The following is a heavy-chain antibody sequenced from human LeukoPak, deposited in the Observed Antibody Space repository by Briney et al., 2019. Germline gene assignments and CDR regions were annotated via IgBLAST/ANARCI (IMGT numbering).Heavy chain of an antibody. J-gene: IGHJ5*02. D-gene: IGHD2-2*01. V-gene: IGHV4-59*11. CDR3: ARAFGRGYCTTPSCFVPWFDP. Sequence: PSQTLSLTCTVSGGSISNHYWSWIPQPPGKGLEWIGYMHNSGGSDYNPPVKSRVTLSVDTSKNQFSLKLPSVPAAGTAVYYCARAFGRGYCTTPSCFVPWFDPWGQGTLVTVSS. CDR1: GGSISNHY. CDR2: MHNSGGS.